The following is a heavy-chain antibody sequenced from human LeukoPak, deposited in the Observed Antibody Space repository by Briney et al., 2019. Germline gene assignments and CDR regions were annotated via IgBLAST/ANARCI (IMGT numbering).Heavy chain of an antibody. Sequence: VASVKVSCKASGGTFSSYAISWVRQAPGQGLEWMGGIIPIFGTANYAQKFQGRVTITTDESTSTAYMELSSLRSEDTAVYYCARDQRLYSSSSLFDYWGQGTLVTVSS. CDR3: ARDQRLYSSSSLFDY. V-gene: IGHV1-69*05. CDR1: GGTFSSYA. J-gene: IGHJ4*02. CDR2: IIPIFGTA. D-gene: IGHD6-6*01.